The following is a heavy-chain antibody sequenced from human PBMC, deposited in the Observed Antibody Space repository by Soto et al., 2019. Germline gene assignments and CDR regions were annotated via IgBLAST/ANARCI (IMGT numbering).Heavy chain of an antibody. D-gene: IGHD1-1*01. V-gene: IGHV3-23*01. CDR3: AKDTRVRPTGWFDP. CDR2: ISGSGGST. J-gene: IGHJ5*02. Sequence: PGGSMRLSCAASGFTFSSYAMSWVRQAPGKGLEWVSAISGSGGSTYYADSVKGRFTISRDNSKNTLYLQMNSLRAEDTAVYYCAKDTRVRPTGWFDPWGQGTLVTVSS. CDR1: GFTFSSYA.